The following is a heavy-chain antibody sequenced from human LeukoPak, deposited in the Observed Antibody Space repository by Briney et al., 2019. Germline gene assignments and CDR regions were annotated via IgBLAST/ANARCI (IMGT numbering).Heavy chain of an antibody. CDR2: MNPNSGNT. D-gene: IGHD3-16*01. Sequence: ASVKVSCKASGYTFTSYDINWVRQATGQGFEWMGWMNPNSGNTGYAQKFRGRVTITRNTSISTAYMELRSLRSDDTAVYYCARGWGTLEATFDYWGQGTLVTVSS. CDR3: ARGWGTLEATFDY. J-gene: IGHJ4*02. V-gene: IGHV1-8*03. CDR1: GYTFTSYD.